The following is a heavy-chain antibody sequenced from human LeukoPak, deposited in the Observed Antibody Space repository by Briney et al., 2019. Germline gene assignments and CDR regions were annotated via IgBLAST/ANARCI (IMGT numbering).Heavy chain of an antibody. CDR1: GGTFSSYA. Sequence: SVKVSCKASGGTFSSYAISWVRQAPGQGLEWMGGIIPIFGTANYAQKFQGRVTITADESTSTAYMELSSLRSEDTAVYYCGGVEYYYDSSGYFPPPFDYWGQGTLVTVSS. D-gene: IGHD3-22*01. CDR2: IIPIFGTA. J-gene: IGHJ4*02. V-gene: IGHV1-69*13. CDR3: GGVEYYYDSSGYFPPPFDY.